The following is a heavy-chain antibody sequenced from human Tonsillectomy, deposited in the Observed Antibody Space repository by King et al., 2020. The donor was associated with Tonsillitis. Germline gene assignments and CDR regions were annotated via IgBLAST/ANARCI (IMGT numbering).Heavy chain of an antibody. CDR2: INHSGST. D-gene: IGHD6-13*01. V-gene: IGHV4-34*01. J-gene: IGHJ2*01. CDR3: ATQIAAAAPFDL. Sequence: VQLQQWGAGLLKPSETLSLTCAVYGGSFSGYYWSWIRQPPGKGLEWIGEINHSGSTNYNPSLKSRVTVSVDTSKNQFSLKLSSVTAADTAVYYCATQIAAAAPFDLWGRGTLVTVSS. CDR1: GGSFSGYY.